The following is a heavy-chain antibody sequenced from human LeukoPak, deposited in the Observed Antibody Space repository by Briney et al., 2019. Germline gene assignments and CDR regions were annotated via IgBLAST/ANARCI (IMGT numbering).Heavy chain of an antibody. J-gene: IGHJ3*02. CDR1: GYTFTHYG. V-gene: IGHV1-8*02. CDR3: ARENYYDSSGYYYSGAFDI. CDR2: MNPNSGNT. D-gene: IGHD3-22*01. Sequence: ASVKVSCKTSGYTFTHYGISLVRQAPGQGLEWMGWMNPNSGNTGYAQKFQGRVTMTRNTSISTAYMELSSLRSEDTAVYYCARENYYDSSGYYYSGAFDIWGQGTMVTVSS.